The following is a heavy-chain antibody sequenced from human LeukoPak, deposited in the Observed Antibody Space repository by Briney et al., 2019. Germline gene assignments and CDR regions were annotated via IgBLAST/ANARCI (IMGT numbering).Heavy chain of an antibody. D-gene: IGHD5/OR15-5a*01. V-gene: IGHV5-51*01. CDR2: MHPGETEI. CDR3: AKTIASLGSGARYFDP. CDR1: GYSFTNYW. J-gene: IGHJ5*02. Sequence: HGESRRISGKASGYSFTNYWIAWVRQKPGKGLEWMDIMHPGETEINYSPSFEGQVTISADTSISTAYLEWYSLKASDSAIYYCAKTIASLGSGARYFDPWGQGTMITVSS.